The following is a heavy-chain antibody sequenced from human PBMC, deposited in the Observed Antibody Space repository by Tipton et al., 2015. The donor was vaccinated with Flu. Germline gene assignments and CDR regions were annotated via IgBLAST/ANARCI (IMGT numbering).Heavy chain of an antibody. CDR2: TIPILGIA. CDR3: ARGGYCSSTTCYKSYGY. J-gene: IGHJ4*02. D-gene: IGHD2-2*02. CDR1: GDTFSSYT. V-gene: IGHV1-69*02. Sequence: QSGPEVKKPGSSVKISCKASGDTFSSYTIAWVRQAPGHGLEWMGRTIPILGIANYAQKFQGRVTITADKSTGTIYMELSSLRSEDTAVYYCARGGYCSSTTCYKSYGYWGQGTLVTV.